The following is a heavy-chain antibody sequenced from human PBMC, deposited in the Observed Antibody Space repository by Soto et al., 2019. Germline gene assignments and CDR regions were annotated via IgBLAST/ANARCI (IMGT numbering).Heavy chain of an antibody. J-gene: IGHJ6*02. Sequence: GGSLRLSCAASGFTFSSYGMRWVSQAPGKGLERAAVIWYEGRKKYYADSVKGRVTISRDNSKNTLYLQMNSQRVEEVAVYYCARESPWENGMDVWGQGTTVTVSS. CDR3: ARESPWENGMDV. V-gene: IGHV3-33*01. D-gene: IGHD1-26*01. CDR1: GFTFSSYG. CDR2: IWYEGRKK.